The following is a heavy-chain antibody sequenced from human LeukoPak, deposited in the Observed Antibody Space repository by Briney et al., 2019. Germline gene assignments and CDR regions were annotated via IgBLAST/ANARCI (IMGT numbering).Heavy chain of an antibody. CDR2: ILPIFGTA. D-gene: IGHD1-26*01. V-gene: IGHV1-69*13. CDR1: GGTFSSYA. CDR3: ARDVGATVVFDI. Sequence: ATVKVSCKASGGTFSSYAISWVRQAPGQGLEWMGGILPIFGTANYAQKFQGRVTITADHSTSTAYMELSSLRSEDTAVYFCARDVGATVVFDIWGQGTFVTVSS. J-gene: IGHJ3*02.